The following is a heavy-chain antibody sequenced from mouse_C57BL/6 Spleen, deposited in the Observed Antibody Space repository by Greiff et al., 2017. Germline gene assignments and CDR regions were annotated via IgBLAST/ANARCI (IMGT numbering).Heavy chain of an antibody. J-gene: IGHJ2*01. CDR3: ARNYYGSSLYYFDY. CDR1: GFTFSDYG. D-gene: IGHD1-1*01. V-gene: IGHV5-17*01. CDR2: ISSGSSTI. Sequence: EVKLMESGGGLVKPGGSVKLSCAASGFTFSDYGMHWVRQAPGQGLEWVAYISSGSSTIYYADTVKGRFTLSRDTASNTLFMQLTSLRSEDTALYYCARNYYGSSLYYFDYWGQGTTLTVSS.